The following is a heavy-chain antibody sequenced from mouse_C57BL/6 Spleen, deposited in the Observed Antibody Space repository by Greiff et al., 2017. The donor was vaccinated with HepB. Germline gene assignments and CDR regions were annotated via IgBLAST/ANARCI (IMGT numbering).Heavy chain of an antibody. Sequence: VQLKQSGPELVKPGASVKIPCKASGYTFTDYNMDWVKQSHGKSLEWIGDINPNNGGTIYNQKFKGKATLTVDKSSSTAYMELRSLTSEDTAVYYCARGGSTHYGSSYFDYWGQGTTLTVSS. CDR1: GYTFTDYN. CDR2: INPNNGGT. V-gene: IGHV1-18*01. D-gene: IGHD1-1*01. J-gene: IGHJ2*01. CDR3: ARGGSTHYGSSYFDY.